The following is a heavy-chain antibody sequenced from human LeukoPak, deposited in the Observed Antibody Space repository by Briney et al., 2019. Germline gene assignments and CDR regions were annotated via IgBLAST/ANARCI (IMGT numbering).Heavy chain of an antibody. V-gene: IGHV1-18*01. CDR3: ARGGGMVRGVIPRGSYYMDV. Sequence: GASVKVSCKASGYTFTSYGISWVRRAPGQGLEWMGWISAYNGNTNYAQKLQGRVTMTTDTSTSTAYMELRSLRSDDTAVYYCARGGGMVRGVIPRGSYYMDVWGKGTTVTVSS. J-gene: IGHJ6*03. CDR1: GYTFTSYG. CDR2: ISAYNGNT. D-gene: IGHD3-10*01.